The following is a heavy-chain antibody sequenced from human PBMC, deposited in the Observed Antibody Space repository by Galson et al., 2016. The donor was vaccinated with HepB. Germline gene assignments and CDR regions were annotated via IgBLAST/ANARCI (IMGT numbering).Heavy chain of an antibody. V-gene: IGHV3-30-3*01. CDR3: ASLLVTATPDY. D-gene: IGHD2-15*01. J-gene: IGHJ4*02. CDR1: GFTFVTYA. CDR2: ISFDGGKI. Sequence: SLRLSCAASGFTFVTYAMYWVRQAPGKGLEWVALISFDGGKITYAESVKGRFTISRDNSKNALHLQMDSLGAEDTAVYYCASLLVTATPDYWGQGTLVTVSS.